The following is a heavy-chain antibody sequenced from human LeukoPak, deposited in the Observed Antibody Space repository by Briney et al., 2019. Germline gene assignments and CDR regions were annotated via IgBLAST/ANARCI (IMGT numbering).Heavy chain of an antibody. J-gene: IGHJ4*02. Sequence: XTFTGXXMHWVRQTPGQGREGMGWISGYSDDTNYAQKFQGRVTMTTGTSTAYMELRSLRSDDTAVYYCARDQSSGSGSYQDYWGQGTLVTVSS. V-gene: IGHV1-18*01. D-gene: IGHD3-10*01. CDR3: ARDQSSGSGSYQDY. CDR2: ISGYSDDT. CDR1: XTFTGXX.